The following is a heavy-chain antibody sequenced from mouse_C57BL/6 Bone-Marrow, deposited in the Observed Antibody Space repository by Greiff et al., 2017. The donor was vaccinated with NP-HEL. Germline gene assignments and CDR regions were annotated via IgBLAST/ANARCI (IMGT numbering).Heavy chain of an antibody. Sequence: VQLQQSGAELVRPGASVKLSCTASGFNIKDDSMHWVKQRPEQGLEWIGWIDPENGDTAYASKFQGKATLTADTSSNTAYLQLSSLTSEDTAVYYCTGQRRLHGYWGQGTTLTVSS. CDR2: IDPENGDT. CDR3: TGQRRLHGY. J-gene: IGHJ2*01. CDR1: GFNIKDDS. D-gene: IGHD3-2*02. V-gene: IGHV14-4*01.